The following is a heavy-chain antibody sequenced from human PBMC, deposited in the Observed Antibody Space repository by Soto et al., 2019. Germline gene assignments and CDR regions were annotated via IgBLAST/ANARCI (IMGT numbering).Heavy chain of an antibody. CDR3: ARAGVGATVRFPFDD. CDR2: ISYDGSNK. CDR1: GFTFSSYA. V-gene: IGHV3-30-3*01. Sequence: QVQLVESGGGVVQPGRSLRLSCAASGFTFSSYAMHWVRQAPGKGLEWVAVISYDGSNKYYADSVKGRFTISRDNSKNTLYLQMNSRRAEDTAVYDCARAGVGATVRFPFDDWGQGTLVTVSS. D-gene: IGHD1-26*01. J-gene: IGHJ4*02.